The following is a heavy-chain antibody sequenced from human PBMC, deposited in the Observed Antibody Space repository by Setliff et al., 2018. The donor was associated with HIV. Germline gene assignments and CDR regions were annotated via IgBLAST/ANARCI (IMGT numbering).Heavy chain of an antibody. V-gene: IGHV4-39*07. CDR1: GASTSSNTYS. J-gene: IGHJ4*02. Sequence: PSETLSLTCTVSGASTSSNTYSWVWIRQPPGKGLEWIGSIYYSGSTYYNPSLKSRVTISGDTSKNQFSLKLSSVTAADTAVYYCARDGYSSSWYVISGSFDYWGQGILVTVSS. CDR3: ARDGYSSSWYVISGSFDY. CDR2: IYYSGST. D-gene: IGHD6-13*01.